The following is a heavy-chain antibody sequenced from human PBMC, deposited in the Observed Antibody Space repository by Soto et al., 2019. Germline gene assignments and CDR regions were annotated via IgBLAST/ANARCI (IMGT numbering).Heavy chain of an antibody. V-gene: IGHV3-23*01. CDR1: GFTFSNYA. CDR2: ITSSGANT. D-gene: IGHD2-8*02. CDR3: AKTGGFYDY. Sequence: PGGSLRLSCVASGFTFSNYAMSWVRQAPGKGLEWVSSITSSGANTYYADSVKGRFTISRDNSENTLYLQMNSLRAEDTAVYYCAKTGGFYDYWGQGTLVTVSS. J-gene: IGHJ4*02.